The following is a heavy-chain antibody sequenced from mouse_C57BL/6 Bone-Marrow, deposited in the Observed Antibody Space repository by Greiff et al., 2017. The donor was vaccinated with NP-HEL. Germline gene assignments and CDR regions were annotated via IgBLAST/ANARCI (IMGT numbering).Heavy chain of an antibody. CDR1: GFNIKDDY. V-gene: IGHV14-4*01. CDR2: IDPENGDT. Sequence: EVQRVESGAELVRPGASVKLSCTASGFNIKDDYMHWVKQRPEQGLEWIGWIDPENGDTEYASKFQGKATITADTSSNTAYLQLSSLTSEDTAVYYCTLTFMVRGAMDYWGQGTSVTVSS. D-gene: IGHD2-2*01. CDR3: TLTFMVRGAMDY. J-gene: IGHJ4*01.